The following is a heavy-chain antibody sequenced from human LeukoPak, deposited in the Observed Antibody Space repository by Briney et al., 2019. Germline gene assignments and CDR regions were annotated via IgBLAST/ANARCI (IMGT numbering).Heavy chain of an antibody. Sequence: ASVKVSCKASGYTFFYYGVTWVRQVPGQGLEWMGWISVDNGKTNYAQKLQGRVTLTTDISTSTAYMELRSLRSDDTAVYYCARDLVDYYDSSGYDGRYLRPRASYYYYYGMDVWGQGTTVTVSS. CDR1: GYTFFYYG. J-gene: IGHJ6*02. CDR3: ARDLVDYYDSSGYDGRYLRPRASYYYYYGMDV. CDR2: ISVDNGKT. D-gene: IGHD3-22*01. V-gene: IGHV1-18*01.